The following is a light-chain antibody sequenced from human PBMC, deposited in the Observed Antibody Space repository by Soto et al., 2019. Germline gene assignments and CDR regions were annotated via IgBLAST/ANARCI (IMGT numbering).Light chain of an antibody. CDR1: QSVSSSY. Sequence: EIVLTQSPGTLSLSPGKRATLSCRASQSVSSSYLAWYQQKPGQAPRLLIYGASSRDTGIPDRFSGSGSGTDFTLTISRLEPEDFAVYYCQQYGSSPLTFGGGTKVEIK. CDR3: QQYGSSPLT. CDR2: GAS. V-gene: IGKV3-20*01. J-gene: IGKJ4*01.